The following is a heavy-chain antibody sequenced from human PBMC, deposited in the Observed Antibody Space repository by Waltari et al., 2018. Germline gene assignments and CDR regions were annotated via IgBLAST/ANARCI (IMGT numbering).Heavy chain of an antibody. D-gene: IGHD2-8*01. V-gene: IGHV3-53*02. CDR3: ACGFSNDGAYLFY. J-gene: IGHJ4*02. CDR1: EFIVSHNY. Sequence: EVQLVETGGGLIQPGGSLRLPRHASEFIVSHNYLAWVRQAPGKGLECVSIIHVSDNAYYADSVKGRFTISRDNSKNTLFLQMNSLKVEDTAIYYCACGFSNDGAYLFYWGQGTLVTVSS. CDR2: IHVSDNA.